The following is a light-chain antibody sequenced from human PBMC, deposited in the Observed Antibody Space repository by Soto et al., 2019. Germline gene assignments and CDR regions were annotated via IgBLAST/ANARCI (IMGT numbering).Light chain of an antibody. Sequence: EIVMTQSPATLSVSPGEKATLSCRASQSVSGNLAWYQQRPGQAPILLIYGASTRAPGIPARFGGSGSGTEFTLTISSLQSEDFAVYSCQQYNNWPRTFGQGTKVDIK. V-gene: IGKV3-15*01. J-gene: IGKJ1*01. CDR1: QSVSGN. CDR2: GAS. CDR3: QQYNNWPRT.